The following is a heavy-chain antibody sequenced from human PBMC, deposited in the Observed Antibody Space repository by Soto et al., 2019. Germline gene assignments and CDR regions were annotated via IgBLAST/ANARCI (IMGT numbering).Heavy chain of an antibody. CDR1: GFTFSSYA. Sequence: AGGSLRLSCAASGFTFSSYAMSWVRQAPGKGLEWVSAISGSGGSTYYADSVKGRFTISRDNSKNTLYLQMNSLRAEDTAVYYCAKDGRHITMIVVVPYYFDYWGQGTLVTVSS. D-gene: IGHD3-22*01. CDR2: ISGSGGST. J-gene: IGHJ4*02. V-gene: IGHV3-23*01. CDR3: AKDGRHITMIVVVPYYFDY.